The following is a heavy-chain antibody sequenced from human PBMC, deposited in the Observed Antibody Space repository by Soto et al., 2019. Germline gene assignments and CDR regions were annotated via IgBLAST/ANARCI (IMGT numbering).Heavy chain of an antibody. D-gene: IGHD1-26*01. CDR1: GGSISSGGYY. J-gene: IGHJ5*02. V-gene: IGHV4-31*03. CDR3: ARVLSGGANWFDP. CDR2: IYYSGGA. Sequence: QVQLQESGPGLVKPSQTLSLTCTVSGGSISSGGYYWSWIRQFPGKGLEWIGYIYYSGGAYYNPSLNSRLTISVDTSKNLFSLKLSSVTAADTAVYYCARVLSGGANWFDPWGQGTLVTVSS.